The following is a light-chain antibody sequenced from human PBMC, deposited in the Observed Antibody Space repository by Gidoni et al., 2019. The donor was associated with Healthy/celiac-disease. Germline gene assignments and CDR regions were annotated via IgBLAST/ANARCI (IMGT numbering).Light chain of an antibody. CDR1: SSNIGSNT. Sequence: QSVLTQPPSASGTPGPRVTISCSGSSSNIGSNTVNWYQQLPGTAPNLLIYSNNQRPSGVPDRFSGSKSGTSASLAISGLQSEDEADYYCAAWDDSLNGPVFGGGTKLTVL. J-gene: IGLJ2*01. CDR2: SNN. CDR3: AAWDDSLNGPV. V-gene: IGLV1-44*01.